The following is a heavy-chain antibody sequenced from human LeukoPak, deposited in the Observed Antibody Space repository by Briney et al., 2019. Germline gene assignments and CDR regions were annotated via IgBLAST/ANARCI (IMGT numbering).Heavy chain of an antibody. CDR3: AKGLSSGYDY. CDR1: GFTFSSHA. J-gene: IGHJ4*02. CDR2: ISGSGGST. D-gene: IGHD6-19*01. Sequence: GGSLRLSCAASGFTFSSHAMGWVRQAPGKGLEWVSAISGSGGSTYYADSVKGRFTISRDNSKNTLYLQMNSLRAEDTAVYYCAKGLSSGYDYWGQGTLVTVSS. V-gene: IGHV3-23*01.